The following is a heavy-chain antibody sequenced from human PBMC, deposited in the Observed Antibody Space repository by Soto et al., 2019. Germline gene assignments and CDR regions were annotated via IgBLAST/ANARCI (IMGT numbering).Heavy chain of an antibody. V-gene: IGHV1-8*02. CDR1: GYTFTTYD. Sequence: VSCKTSGYTFTTYDIHWVRQASGQGLGWMGSMNRNSGDTAYAQKLQDRVTMTRDTSISTAHMELSSLRSEDTATYYCEVTYFDYTWGHYRYSWGQGTPVTVYS. CDR2: MNRNSGDT. D-gene: IGHD3-16*02. J-gene: IGHJ5*02. CDR3: EVTYFDYTWGHYRYS.